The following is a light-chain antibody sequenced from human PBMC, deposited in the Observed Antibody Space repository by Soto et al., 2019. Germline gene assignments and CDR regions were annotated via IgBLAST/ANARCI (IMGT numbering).Light chain of an antibody. J-gene: IGKJ2*01. V-gene: IGKV1-5*03. CDR2: KAS. Sequence: DIQMTQSPSTLSAYVGDRVTITCRASQSISSWLAWYQQKPGKAPKLLIYKASSLESGVPSRFRGSGSGTECTLTISSLQPDDFATYSCQQYNSYPYTFGQGTKLQIK. CDR1: QSISSW. CDR3: QQYNSYPYT.